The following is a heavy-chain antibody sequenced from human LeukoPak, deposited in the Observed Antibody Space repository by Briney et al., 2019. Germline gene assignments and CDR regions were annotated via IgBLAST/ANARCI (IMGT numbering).Heavy chain of an antibody. Sequence: PGGSLRLSCVASGFTFSSYAVSWVRQAPGKGLEWVSTISGSSSDIYYADSVKGRFTISRDNAKKSVYLQMKSLRAEDTAVYYCARRGYHDYSGFDYWGQGTLVTVSS. CDR2: ISGSSSDI. D-gene: IGHD1-26*01. CDR3: ARRGYHDYSGFDY. V-gene: IGHV3-21*01. CDR1: GFTFSSYA. J-gene: IGHJ4*02.